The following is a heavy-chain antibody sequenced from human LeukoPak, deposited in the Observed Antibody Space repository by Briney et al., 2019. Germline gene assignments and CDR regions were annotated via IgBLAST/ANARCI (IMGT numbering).Heavy chain of an antibody. D-gene: IGHD3-10*01. Sequence: GGSLRLSCAASGFTFSSYAMSWVRQAPGKGLEWVSAISGSGGSTYYADSVKGRFTISRDNSKNTLYLQMNSLRAEDTAVYYCARIHLFLDRGLVRGIDSWGHGTLVSVST. CDR2: ISGSGGST. V-gene: IGHV3-23*01. CDR1: GFTFSSYA. J-gene: IGHJ5*01. CDR3: ARIHLFLDRGLVRGIDS.